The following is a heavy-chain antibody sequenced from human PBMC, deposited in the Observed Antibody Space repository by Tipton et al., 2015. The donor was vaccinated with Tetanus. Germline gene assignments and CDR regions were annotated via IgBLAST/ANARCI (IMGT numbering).Heavy chain of an antibody. D-gene: IGHD2/OR15-2a*01. J-gene: IGHJ5*02. Sequence: TLSLTCTVSGGSISDKKYYWGWIRQAPGKGLEWIASIYFKGDTYYSPSLKSRLTIDVDTSQNLFSLKLTSVTTADTAVYYCARHLYGYWFDPGGPGALVPVSS. CDR1: GGSISDKKYY. V-gene: IGHV4-39*02. CDR2: IYFKGDT. CDR3: ARHLYGYWFDP.